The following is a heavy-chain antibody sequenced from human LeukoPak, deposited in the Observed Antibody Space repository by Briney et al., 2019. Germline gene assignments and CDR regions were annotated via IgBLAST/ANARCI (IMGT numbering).Heavy chain of an antibody. CDR1: GFTFNIYE. CDR3: VRDATLIPGTVDFDY. J-gene: IGHJ4*02. D-gene: IGHD2-15*01. V-gene: IGHV3-48*03. CDR2: INTDSSSI. Sequence: GGSLRLSCAASGFTFNIYEMNWVRQAPGKGLEWISHINTDSSSIHYADSMKGRFTISRDNAKNSLYLQMNNLRVEDTAIYYCVRDATLIPGTVDFDYWGQGALVTVSS.